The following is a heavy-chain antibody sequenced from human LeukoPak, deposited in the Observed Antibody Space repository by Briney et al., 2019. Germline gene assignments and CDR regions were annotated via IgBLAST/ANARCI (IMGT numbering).Heavy chain of an antibody. CDR3: ARLGAMSHDAFDI. V-gene: IGHV4-59*08. CDR2: IYYSGST. Sequence: GSLRLSCAASGFTFSSYSMNWVRQVPGKGLEWIGYIYYSGSTNYNPSLKSRVTISVDTSKNQFSLKLSSVTAADTAVYYCARLGAMSHDAFDIWGQGTMVTVSS. CDR1: GFTFSSYS. J-gene: IGHJ3*02. D-gene: IGHD2-2*01.